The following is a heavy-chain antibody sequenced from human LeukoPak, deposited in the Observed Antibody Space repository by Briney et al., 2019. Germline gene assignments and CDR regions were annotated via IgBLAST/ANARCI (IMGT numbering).Heavy chain of an antibody. CDR3: ARVITRYQLACGY. V-gene: IGHV1-69*05. CDR1: GGTFSSYA. D-gene: IGHD3-9*01. CDR2: IIPIFGTA. Sequence: GASVKVSCKASGGTFSSYAISWVRQAPGQGLEWMGRIIPIFGTANYAQKLQGRVTMTTDTSTSTAYMELRSLRSDDTAVYYCARVITRYQLACGYWGQGTLVTVSS. J-gene: IGHJ4*02.